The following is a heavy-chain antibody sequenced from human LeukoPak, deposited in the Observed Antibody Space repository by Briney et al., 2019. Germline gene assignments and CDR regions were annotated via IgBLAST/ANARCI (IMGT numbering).Heavy chain of an antibody. CDR3: AKDRRISMIVVVTAPLAFDI. CDR1: GFTFSSYG. D-gene: IGHD3-22*01. Sequence: AGGSLRLSCAASGFTFSSYGMHWVRQAPGKGLEWVAFIRYDGSNKYYADSVKGRFAISRDNSKNTLYLQMNSLRAEDTAVYYCAKDRRISMIVVVTAPLAFDIWGQGTMVTVSS. J-gene: IGHJ3*02. CDR2: IRYDGSNK. V-gene: IGHV3-30*02.